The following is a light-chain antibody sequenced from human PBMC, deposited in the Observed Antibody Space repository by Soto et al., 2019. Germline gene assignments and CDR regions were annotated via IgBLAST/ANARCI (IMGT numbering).Light chain of an antibody. CDR2: EVN. J-gene: IGLJ1*01. CDR3: TSYTSSSTLV. CDR1: SSDVGAYIY. V-gene: IGLV2-14*03. Sequence: QSVLTQPASVSGSPGQSITISCGGTSSDVGAYIYVSWYQQFPGKAPKLILYEVNNRPSGVSNRFSGSKSGTTASLTISGLQAEDEADYYCTSYTSSSTLVFGTGTKVTVL.